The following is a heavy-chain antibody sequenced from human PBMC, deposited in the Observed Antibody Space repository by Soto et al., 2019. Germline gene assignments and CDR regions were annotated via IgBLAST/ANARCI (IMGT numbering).Heavy chain of an antibody. Sequence: GGSLRLSCAASGFTFSSYAMSWVRQAPGKGLEWVSAISGSGGSTYYADSVKGRFTISRDNSKNTLYLQMNSLRAEDTAVYYCAKDWRVVIIEKRGDDAFDIWGQGTMVTVSS. J-gene: IGHJ3*02. CDR1: GFTFSSYA. CDR2: ISGSGGST. CDR3: AKDWRVVIIEKRGDDAFDI. D-gene: IGHD3-3*01. V-gene: IGHV3-23*01.